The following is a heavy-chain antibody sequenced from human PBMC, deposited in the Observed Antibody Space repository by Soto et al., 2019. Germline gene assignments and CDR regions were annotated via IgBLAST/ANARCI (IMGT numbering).Heavy chain of an antibody. J-gene: IGHJ2*01. CDR3: ARDRRGSIRSVITKIGVGYCEI. V-gene: IGHV3-30*03. D-gene: IGHD3-22*01. CDR1: GFTFSSYG. Sequence: PGGSLRLSCAASGFTFSSYGMHWVRQAPGKGLEWVAVISYDGSNKYYADSVKGRFTISRDNSKNTLYLQMNSLRAEDTAVYYCARDRRGSIRSVITKIGVGYCEIWGCRTLVTVSS. CDR2: ISYDGSNK.